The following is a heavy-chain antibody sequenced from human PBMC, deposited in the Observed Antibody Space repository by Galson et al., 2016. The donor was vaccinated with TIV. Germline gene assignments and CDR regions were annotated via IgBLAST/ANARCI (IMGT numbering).Heavy chain of an antibody. D-gene: IGHD6-19*01. V-gene: IGHV1-2*02. Sequence: SVKVSCKASGYNFIGYYMHWVRQAPGQGLEWMGWIIPNSGGTNYAQKFQGRVTITRDKSMRTAYMELSGLRSNDTAVYYCARGVAVAGYFDYWGQGTLVTVAS. J-gene: IGHJ4*02. CDR2: IIPNSGGT. CDR3: ARGVAVAGYFDY. CDR1: GYNFIGYY.